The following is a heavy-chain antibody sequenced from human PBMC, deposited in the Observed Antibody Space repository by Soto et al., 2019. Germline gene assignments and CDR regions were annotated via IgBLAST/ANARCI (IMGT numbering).Heavy chain of an antibody. D-gene: IGHD1-26*01. Sequence: QLQLQESGPGLVKPSETLSLTCTVSGGSISSSSYYWGWIRQPPGKGLEWIGSIYYSGSTYYNPSLKSRVTIYVDTSKNQFSLKLSSVTAADTAVYYCARPSGSYLYYFDYWGQGTLVTVSS. CDR2: IYYSGST. CDR1: GGSISSSSYY. V-gene: IGHV4-39*01. J-gene: IGHJ4*02. CDR3: ARPSGSYLYYFDY.